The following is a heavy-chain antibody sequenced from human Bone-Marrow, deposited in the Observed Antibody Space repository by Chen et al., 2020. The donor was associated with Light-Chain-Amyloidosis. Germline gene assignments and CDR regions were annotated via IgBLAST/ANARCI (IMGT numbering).Heavy chain of an antibody. CDR1: GFTFNNYA. CDR2: FSGGLSTT. D-gene: IGHD2-15*01. J-gene: IGHJ4*02. V-gene: IGHV3-23*01. Sequence: EVQLLESGGDLVQPGGSLRLSCAASGFTFNNYAMSWVRQAPGKGLGFVSTFSGGLSTTYYADSVKGRFTVSRDNSNNTLCLQMSSLRAEDTAIYYCARGSAATCSGARCYYFDYWGQGTLVTVSS. CDR3: ARGSAATCSGARCYYFDY.